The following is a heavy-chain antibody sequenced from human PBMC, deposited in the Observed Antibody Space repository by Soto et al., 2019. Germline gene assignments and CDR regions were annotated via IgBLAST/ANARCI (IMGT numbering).Heavy chain of an antibody. CDR1: GFTFSSYW. D-gene: IGHD4-4*01. Sequence: PGGSLRLSCAASGFTFSSYWMSWVRQAPGKGLEWVANIKQDGSEKYYVDSVKGRFTISRDNAKNSLYLQMNSLRAEDTAVYYCARDVTNNYPIYYYYYMDVWGKGTTVTVSS. J-gene: IGHJ6*03. CDR2: IKQDGSEK. CDR3: ARDVTNNYPIYYYYYMDV. V-gene: IGHV3-7*01.